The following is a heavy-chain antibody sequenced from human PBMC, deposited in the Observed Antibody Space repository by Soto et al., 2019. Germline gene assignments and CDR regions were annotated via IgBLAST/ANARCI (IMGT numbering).Heavy chain of an antibody. CDR1: GGTFSSYT. J-gene: IGHJ6*03. V-gene: IGHV1-69*04. Sequence: GASVKVSCKASGGTFSSYTISWVRQAPGQGLEWMGRIIPILGIANYAQKFQGRVTITADKSTSTAYMELSSLRSEDTAVYYCARDDENWNLGDYYYYMDVWGKGTTVTVSS. D-gene: IGHD1-7*01. CDR2: IIPILGIA. CDR3: ARDDENWNLGDYYYYMDV.